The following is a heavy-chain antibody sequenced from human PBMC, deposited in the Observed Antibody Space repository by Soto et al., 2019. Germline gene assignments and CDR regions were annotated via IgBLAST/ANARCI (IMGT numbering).Heavy chain of an antibody. CDR1: GGSISSGDYY. Sequence: QVQLQESGPGLVKPSQTLSLTCTVSGGSISSGDYYWSWIRQPPGKGLEWIGYIYYSGSTYYNPSLKSRVTLSVDTSKNQFPLKLSSVTAADTAVYYCARWFGGVIDPYFDYWGQGTLVTVSS. J-gene: IGHJ4*02. CDR2: IYYSGST. V-gene: IGHV4-30-4*01. CDR3: ARWFGGVIDPYFDY. D-gene: IGHD3-16*02.